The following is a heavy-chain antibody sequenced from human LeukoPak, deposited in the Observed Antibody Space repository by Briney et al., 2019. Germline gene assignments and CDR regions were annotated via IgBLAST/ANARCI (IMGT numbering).Heavy chain of an antibody. D-gene: IGHD2-15*01. CDR2: ILYDGGNK. J-gene: IGHJ6*02. CDR1: GFTFSSYD. V-gene: IGHV3-30*18. Sequence: GGSLLLSCAASGFTFSSYDMHWVRPAPGKGLEGVAVILYDGGNKYYADSVKGRFTISGDNSKNTLYLQMNSLRAEDTAVYYCAKDRAVSSWGSLYYYYYGMDVWGQGTTVTVSS. CDR3: AKDRAVSSWGSLYYYYYGMDV.